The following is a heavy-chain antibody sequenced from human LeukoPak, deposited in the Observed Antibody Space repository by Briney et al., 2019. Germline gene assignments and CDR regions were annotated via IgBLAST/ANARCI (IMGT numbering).Heavy chain of an antibody. Sequence: SETLSLTCTVSGGSISSYYWSWLRQPPGKGLEWIGYIYYSGSTNYNPSLKSRVTISVDTSKNQFSLKLSSVTAADTAVYYCASQELGYFDYWGQGTLVTVSS. D-gene: IGHD1-26*01. CDR1: GGSISSYY. CDR2: IYYSGST. CDR3: ASQELGYFDY. V-gene: IGHV4-59*01. J-gene: IGHJ4*02.